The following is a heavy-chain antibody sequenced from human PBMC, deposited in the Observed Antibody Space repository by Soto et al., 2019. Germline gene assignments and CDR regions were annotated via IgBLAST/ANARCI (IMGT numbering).Heavy chain of an antibody. CDR1: GFTFSNAW. J-gene: IGHJ6*02. V-gene: IGHV3-15*01. D-gene: IGHD3-3*01. Sequence: GGSLRLSCAASGFTFSNAWMSWVRQAPGKGLEWVGRIKSKTDGGTTDYAAPVKGRFTISRDDSKNTLYLQMNSLKTEDTAVYYCTTGALTIFGVVTDYYYYGMDVWGQGTTVTVSS. CDR3: TTGALTIFGVVTDYYYYGMDV. CDR2: IKSKTDGGTT.